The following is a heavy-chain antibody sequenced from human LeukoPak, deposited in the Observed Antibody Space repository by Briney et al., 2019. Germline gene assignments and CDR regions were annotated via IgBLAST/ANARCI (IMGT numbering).Heavy chain of an antibody. V-gene: IGHV3-21*01. D-gene: IGHD2-2*01. J-gene: IGHJ6*03. CDR1: GFTFSSYS. CDR3: ARGPIVVVPAANPYYYYYYMDV. CDR2: ISSSSSYI. Sequence: PGGSLRLSCAASGFTFSSYSMNWVRQAPGKGLEWVSSISSSSSYIYYADSVKGRFTISRDNAKNTLYLQMNSLRAEDTAVYYCARGPIVVVPAANPYYYYYYMDVWGKGTTVTVSS.